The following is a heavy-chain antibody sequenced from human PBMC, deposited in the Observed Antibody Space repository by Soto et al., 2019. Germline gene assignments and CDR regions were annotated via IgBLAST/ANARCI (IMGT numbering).Heavy chain of an antibody. D-gene: IGHD3-10*01. CDR3: ARDRRGYYYGSGHDAFDI. Sequence: PSETLSLTCTVSGGSISSYYWSWIRQPAGKGLEWIGRIYTSGSTNYNPSLKSRVTMSVGTSKNQFSLKLSSVTAADTAVYYCARDRRGYYYGSGHDAFDIWGQGTMVTVSS. V-gene: IGHV4-4*07. J-gene: IGHJ3*02. CDR2: IYTSGST. CDR1: GGSISSYY.